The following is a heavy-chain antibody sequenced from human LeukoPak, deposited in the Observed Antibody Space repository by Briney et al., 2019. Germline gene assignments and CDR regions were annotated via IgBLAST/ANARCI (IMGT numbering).Heavy chain of an antibody. V-gene: IGHV3-21*04. Sequence: GGSLRLSCVASGLRFRSYAMNWVRQAPGKGLEWVSTISGDGTETFYADSVKGRFTISRDNAKNSLYLQMSNLRAGDTAVYFCARGGGLDVWGQGATVTVSS. CDR2: ISGDGTET. CDR3: ARGGGLDV. J-gene: IGHJ6*02. D-gene: IGHD3-16*01. CDR1: GLRFRSYA.